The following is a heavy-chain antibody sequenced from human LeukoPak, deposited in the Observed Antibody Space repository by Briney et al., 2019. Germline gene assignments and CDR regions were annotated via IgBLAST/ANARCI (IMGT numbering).Heavy chain of an antibody. D-gene: IGHD1-26*01. CDR3: ARTLVGALGGDY. V-gene: IGHV1-8*01. CDR1: GYTFTSYD. J-gene: IGHJ4*02. CDR2: MNPNSGNT. Sequence: ASVKVSCKASGYTFTSYDINWVRQATGQGLEWMGWMNPNSGNTGYAQKFQGRVTMTRDTSISTAYMELSRLRSDDTAVYYCARTLVGALGGDYWGQGTLVTVSS.